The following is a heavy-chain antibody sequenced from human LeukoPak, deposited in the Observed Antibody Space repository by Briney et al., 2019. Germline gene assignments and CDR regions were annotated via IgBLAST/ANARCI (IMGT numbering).Heavy chain of an antibody. J-gene: IGHJ6*03. D-gene: IGHD6-13*01. Sequence: ASVKVSCKVSGYTLTELSMHWVRQAPGKGLEWMGGFDPEDGETIYAQKFQGRVTMTVDTSTDTAYMELRSLRSDDTAVYYCARDEDRQQLAKSYYMDVWGKGTTVTVSS. CDR2: FDPEDGET. CDR3: ARDEDRQQLAKSYYMDV. CDR1: GYTLTELS. V-gene: IGHV1-24*01.